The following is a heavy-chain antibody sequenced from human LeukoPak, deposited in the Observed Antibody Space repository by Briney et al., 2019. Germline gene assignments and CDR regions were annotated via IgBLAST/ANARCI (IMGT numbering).Heavy chain of an antibody. Sequence: SVKVSCKASGYTLTNYAMNWVRQAPGQGLEWMGRIIPILGIANYAQKFQGRVTITADKSTSTAYMELSSLRSEDTAVYYCARDSDYYDSSGYYGYFDYWGQGTLVTVSS. J-gene: IGHJ4*02. V-gene: IGHV1-69*04. CDR1: GYTLTNYA. CDR2: IIPILGIA. CDR3: ARDSDYYDSSGYYGYFDY. D-gene: IGHD3-22*01.